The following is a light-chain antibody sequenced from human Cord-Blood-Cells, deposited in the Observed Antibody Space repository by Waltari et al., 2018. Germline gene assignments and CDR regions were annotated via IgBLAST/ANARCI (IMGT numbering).Light chain of an antibody. CDR2: DAS. V-gene: IGKV3-11*01. CDR1: QSVSSY. Sequence: EIVLTQSPATLSLSPGERATLSCWASQSVSSYLAWYQQKPGQAPRLLIYDASNRATGISARFSGSGSGTDFTLTISSLEPEDFAVYYCQQRSNWPPETFGQGTKLEIK. J-gene: IGKJ2*01. CDR3: QQRSNWPPET.